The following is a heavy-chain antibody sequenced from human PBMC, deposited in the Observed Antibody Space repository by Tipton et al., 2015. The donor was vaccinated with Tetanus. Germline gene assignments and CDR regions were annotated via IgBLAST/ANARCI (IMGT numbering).Heavy chain of an antibody. Sequence: LRLSCTVSGGSISSGDYYWSWIRQPPGKGLECIGYIYYSGSTYYNPSLKSRFTISVDTSKNQFSLKLSSVTAADTAVYYCARESSYYMDVWGKGTTVTVSS. CDR3: ARESSYYMDV. CDR1: GGSISSGDYY. D-gene: IGHD3-16*02. V-gene: IGHV4-30-4*01. CDR2: IYYSGST. J-gene: IGHJ6*03.